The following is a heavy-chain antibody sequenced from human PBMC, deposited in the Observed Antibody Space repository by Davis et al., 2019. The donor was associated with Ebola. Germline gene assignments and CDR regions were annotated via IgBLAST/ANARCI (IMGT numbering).Heavy chain of an antibody. D-gene: IGHD3-16*01. CDR1: RDTFMTYG. CDR2: IIPILVAS. V-gene: IGHV1-69*13. CDR3: ARTPPHGNTYAYFWYFDL. Sequence: SVKVSCKASRDTFMTYGFSWVRQAPGQGLEWVGGIIPILVASYSAQSFQGRVTITADESTGTVYMELNSLTSDDTAVYFCARTPPHGNTYAYFWYFDLWGRGTLVTVSS. J-gene: IGHJ2*01.